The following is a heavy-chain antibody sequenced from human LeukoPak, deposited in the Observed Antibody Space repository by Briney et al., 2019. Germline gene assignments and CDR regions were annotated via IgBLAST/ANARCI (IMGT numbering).Heavy chain of an antibody. CDR2: ISSRSNYI. D-gene: IGHD3-22*01. J-gene: IGHJ3*02. V-gene: IGHV3-21*01. CDR3: ARDVAYYYESSGYYSLGFDT. Sequence: PGGSLRLSCAASGFTFSNYSMNWVRQAPGRGLEWVSSISSRSNYIYYPDSVKGRFTISRDNAKNSLYLQMNGLRAEDTAVYYCARDVAYYYESSGYYSLGFDTWGQGTMVTVSS. CDR1: GFTFSNYS.